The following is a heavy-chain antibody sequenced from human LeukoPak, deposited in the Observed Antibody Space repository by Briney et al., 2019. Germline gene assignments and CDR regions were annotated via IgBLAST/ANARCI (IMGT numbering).Heavy chain of an antibody. V-gene: IGHV5-51*01. J-gene: IGHJ4*02. CDR1: GYSFTSYW. Sequence: PGESLQISCKGSGYSFTSYWIGWVRQMPGKGLEWMGIIYPGDSDTRYSPSFQGQVTISADKSISTAYLQWSSLKASDTAMYYCARRIAAAGTYFDYWGQGTLVTVSS. D-gene: IGHD6-13*01. CDR2: IYPGDSDT. CDR3: ARRIAAAGTYFDY.